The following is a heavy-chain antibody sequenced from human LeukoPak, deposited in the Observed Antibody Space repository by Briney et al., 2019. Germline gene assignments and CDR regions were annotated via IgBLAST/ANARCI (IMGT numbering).Heavy chain of an antibody. D-gene: IGHD7-27*01. CDR1: GFTFSSYW. CDR2: INSDGSST. Sequence: GGSLRLSCAASGFTFSSYWMHWVRHAPGKGLVWVSRINSDGSSTSYADSVKGRFTISRDNAKNSLYLQMNSLRAEDTAVYYCAKEGGDWGEGYFDYWGQGTLVTVSS. J-gene: IGHJ4*02. CDR3: AKEGGDWGEGYFDY. V-gene: IGHV3-74*01.